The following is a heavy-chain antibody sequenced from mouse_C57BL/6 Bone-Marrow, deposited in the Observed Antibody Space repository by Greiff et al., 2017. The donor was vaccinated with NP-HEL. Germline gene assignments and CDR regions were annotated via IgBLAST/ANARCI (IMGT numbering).Heavy chain of an antibody. V-gene: IGHV1-75*01. CDR3: AREADGYYSYAMDY. CDR2: IFPGSGST. J-gene: IGHJ4*01. Sequence: QVHVKQSGPELVKPGASVKISCKASGYTFTDYYINWVKQRPGQGLEWIGWIFPGSGSTYYNEKFKGKATLTVDKSSSTAYMLLSSLTSEDSAVYFCAREADGYYSYAMDYWGQGTSVTVSS. D-gene: IGHD2-3*01. CDR1: GYTFTDYY.